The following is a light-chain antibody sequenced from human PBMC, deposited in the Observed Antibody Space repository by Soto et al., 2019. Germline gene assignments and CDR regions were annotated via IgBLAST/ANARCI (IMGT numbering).Light chain of an antibody. CDR3: QQYGSSTLT. Sequence: PGESATLSCRASQTVSITYLTWYQQKPDQAPRLLIFGASKRATGIPDRFGSRGAGRVCTLTISGLEAEDVAVYCCQQYGSSTLTFGGGTKVDIK. J-gene: IGKJ4*01. V-gene: IGKV3-20*01. CDR2: GAS. CDR1: QTVSITY.